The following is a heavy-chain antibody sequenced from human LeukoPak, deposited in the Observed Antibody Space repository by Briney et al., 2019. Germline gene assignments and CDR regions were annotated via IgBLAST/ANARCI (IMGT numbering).Heavy chain of an antibody. CDR1: GFTYSFYD. CDR2: ISIRSTSI. CDR3: ARDYIAYDPLDY. J-gene: IGHJ4*02. Sequence: GGSLSLPCAASGFTYSFYDMNWVSRAPGKGLEGVLSISIRSTSIYYADSAKGRFTISRDNAKNSLYLQMNSLRAEDTAVYWCARDYIAYDPLDYWGQGTLVTVSS. D-gene: IGHD3-3*01. V-gene: IGHV3-21*01.